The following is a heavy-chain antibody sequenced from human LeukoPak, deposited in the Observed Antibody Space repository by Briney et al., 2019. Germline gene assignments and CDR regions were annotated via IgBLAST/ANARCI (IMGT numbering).Heavy chain of an antibody. CDR2: INPNGGGT. CDR1: GYTFTGYY. J-gene: IGHJ5*02. V-gene: IGHV1-2*02. CDR3: ARQFDDPYGPPFTGFLKNWFDP. Sequence: ASVKVSCKASGYTFTGYYMHWVRQAPGQGLEWMGWINPNGGGTNYAQKFQGRVTMTRDTSISTAYMELSRLRSDDTAVYYCARQFDDPYGPPFTGFLKNWFDPWGQGTLVTVSS. D-gene: IGHD3-10*01.